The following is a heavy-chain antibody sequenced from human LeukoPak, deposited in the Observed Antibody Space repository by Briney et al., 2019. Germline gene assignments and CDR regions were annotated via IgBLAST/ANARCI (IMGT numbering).Heavy chain of an antibody. CDR1: GYSISSGYY. J-gene: IGHJ5*02. Sequence: KPSETLSLTCTVSGYSISSGYYWGWIRQPPGKGLEWIGSIYHSGSTNYNPSLKSRVTISVDTSKNQFSLKLSSVTAADTAVYYCARGVIYVPHRWFDPWGQGTLVTVSS. D-gene: IGHD3-16*01. CDR3: ARGVIYVPHRWFDP. CDR2: IYHSGST. V-gene: IGHV4-38-2*02.